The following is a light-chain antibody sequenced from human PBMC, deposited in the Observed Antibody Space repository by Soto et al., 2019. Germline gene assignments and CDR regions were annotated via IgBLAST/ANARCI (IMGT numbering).Light chain of an antibody. CDR3: QQRSNWPRT. Sequence: EIVLTQSPGARSLPPVERASLSCSTSQSVSNYLAWYQQKPGQAPRLLIYDASNRATGIPARFSGSGSGTDGTLTISSLEPEELALDYGQQRSNWPRTGGQGTKVDIK. J-gene: IGKJ1*01. V-gene: IGKV3-11*01. CDR2: DAS. CDR1: QSVSNY.